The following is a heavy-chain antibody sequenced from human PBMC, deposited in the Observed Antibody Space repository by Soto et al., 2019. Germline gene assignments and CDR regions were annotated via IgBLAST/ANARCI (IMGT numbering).Heavy chain of an antibody. V-gene: IGHV3-15*07. D-gene: IGHD2-15*01. CDR3: TTDPNIVVVVAMDYYYYGMDV. J-gene: IGHJ6*02. Sequence: GGSLRLSCAASGFTFSNAWMNWVRQAPGKGLEWVGRIKSKTDGGTTDYAAPVKGRFTISRDDSKNTLYLQMNSLKTEATAVYYCTTDPNIVVVVAMDYYYYGMDVWGQGTTVTVSS. CDR1: GFTFSNAW. CDR2: IKSKTDGGTT.